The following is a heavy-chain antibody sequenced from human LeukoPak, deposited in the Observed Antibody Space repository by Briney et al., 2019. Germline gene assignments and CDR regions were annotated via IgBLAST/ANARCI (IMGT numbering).Heavy chain of an antibody. CDR3: ARNLVSGRGDY. Sequence: GASVKVSCKASGGTFSSYATSWVRQAPGQGLEWMGRIIPIFGTANYAQKFQGRVTSTTDESTSTAYMELSSLRSEDTAVYYCARNLVSGRGDYWGQGTLVTVSS. D-gene: IGHD3-16*01. CDR2: IIPIFGTA. J-gene: IGHJ4*02. CDR1: GGTFSSYA. V-gene: IGHV1-69*05.